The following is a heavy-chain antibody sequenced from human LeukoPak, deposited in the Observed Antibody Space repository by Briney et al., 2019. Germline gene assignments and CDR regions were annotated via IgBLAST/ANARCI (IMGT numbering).Heavy chain of an antibody. CDR3: AREGIVVVPASYYYGMDV. D-gene: IGHD2-2*01. J-gene: IGHJ6*02. V-gene: IGHV3-30-3*01. CDR1: GFTFSSYA. Sequence: PGGSLRLSCAASGFTFSSYAMHWVRQAPGKGLEWVAVISYDGSNKYYADSVKGRSTISRDNSKNTLYLQMNSLRAEDTAVYYCAREGIVVVPASYYYGMDVWGQGTTVTVSS. CDR2: ISYDGSNK.